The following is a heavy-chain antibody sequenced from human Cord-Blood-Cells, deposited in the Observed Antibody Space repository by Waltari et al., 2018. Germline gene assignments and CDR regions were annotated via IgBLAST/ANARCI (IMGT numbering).Heavy chain of an antibody. CDR3: ARGGDYSNAFDI. CDR2: INSDGSST. D-gene: IGHD4-4*01. CDR1: GFTSSSYC. J-gene: IGHJ3*02. Sequence: EVQLVESGEGLVQPGGSLKRSCAASGFTSSSYCMHWVRQPPGKGLVWVSRINSDGSSTSYADSVKGRFTISRDNAKNTLYLQMNSLRAEDTAVYYCARGGDYSNAFDIWGQGTMVTVSS. V-gene: IGHV3-74*01.